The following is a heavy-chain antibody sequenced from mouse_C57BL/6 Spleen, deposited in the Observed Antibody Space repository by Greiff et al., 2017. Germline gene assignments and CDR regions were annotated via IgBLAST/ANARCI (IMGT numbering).Heavy chain of an antibody. V-gene: IGHV1-69*01. CDR3: ARHSNQGKGFAY. CDR2: IDPSDSYT. D-gene: IGHD2-5*01. CDR1: GYTFTSYW. J-gene: IGHJ3*01. Sequence: QVQLQQPGAELVMPGASVKLSCKASGYTFTSYWMHWVKQRPGQGLEWIGEIDPSDSYTNYNQKFKGKSTMTVDKSSSTANMQLSSLTSEDSAVYYCARHSNQGKGFAYWGQGTLVTVSA.